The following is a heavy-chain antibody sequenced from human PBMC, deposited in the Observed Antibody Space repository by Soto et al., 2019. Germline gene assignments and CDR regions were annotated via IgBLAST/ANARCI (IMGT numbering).Heavy chain of an antibody. CDR1: GGTFSSYA. V-gene: IGHV1-69*13. CDR2: IIPIFGTA. J-gene: IGHJ5*02. D-gene: IGHD3-22*01. CDR3: ARANRPLTMTYLNWFDP. Sequence: SVKVSCKASGGTFSSYAISWVRQAPGQGLEWMGGIIPIFGTANYAQKFQGRVTITADESTSTAYMELSSLRSEDTAVYYCARANRPLTMTYLNWFDPWGQGTLVTVSS.